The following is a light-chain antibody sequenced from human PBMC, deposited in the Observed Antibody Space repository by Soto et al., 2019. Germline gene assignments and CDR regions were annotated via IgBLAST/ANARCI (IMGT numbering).Light chain of an antibody. Sequence: QSALTQPASVSGSPGQSITISCTGTSSDVGGYNYVSWYQQHPGKAPKLMIYDVSNRPSGVSNRFSGSKSGDTASLTISGLHAEADADYSCSSYTSSTLLLVFGGGTNVTVL. V-gene: IGLV2-14*01. CDR2: DVS. CDR1: SSDVGGYNY. CDR3: SSYTSSTLLLV. J-gene: IGLJ2*01.